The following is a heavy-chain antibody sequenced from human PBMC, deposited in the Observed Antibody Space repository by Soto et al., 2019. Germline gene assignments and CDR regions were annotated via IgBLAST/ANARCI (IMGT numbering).Heavy chain of an antibody. CDR2: IKSKTGGGTT. CDR1: GFTFSNAW. V-gene: IGHV3-15*01. Sequence: WGSLRLSCSASGFTFSNAWMSWHRQAPGKGLEWVGRIKSKTGGGTTDYAAPVKGRFTISRDDSKNTLYLQMNSLKTEDTAVYYCTTDTDRFDYWGQGTLVTVSS. CDR3: TTDTDRFDY. J-gene: IGHJ4*02.